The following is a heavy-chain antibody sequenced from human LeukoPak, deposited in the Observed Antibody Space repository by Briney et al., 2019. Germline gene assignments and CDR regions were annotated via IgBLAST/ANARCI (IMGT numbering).Heavy chain of an antibody. Sequence: GGSLRLSCAASGFTFSSYAMSWVRQAPGKGLEWVSGISGSGGSTYYAESVKGRFTISRDKSKSTMYMQMNSLRDEDTAVYYCAKGPSTVTTSGYFDYWGQGTLVTVSS. CDR1: GFTFSSYA. CDR2: ISGSGGST. D-gene: IGHD4-17*01. V-gene: IGHV3-23*01. J-gene: IGHJ4*02. CDR3: AKGPSTVTTSGYFDY.